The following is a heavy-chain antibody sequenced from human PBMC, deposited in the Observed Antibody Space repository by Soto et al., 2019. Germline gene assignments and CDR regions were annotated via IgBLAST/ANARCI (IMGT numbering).Heavy chain of an antibody. CDR3: TGITWFRGMDV. CDR1: GDSVSSNSAG. J-gene: IGHJ6*02. CDR2: TXXKXXXXX. D-gene: IGHD3-10*01. V-gene: IGHV6-1*01. Sequence: SQTLSLICVISGDSVSSNSAGWNWIRQSPSRGLXWLXXTXXKXXXXXDXXLSVKSRITINPDTSKNQFSPHLYSVTPEDTAVYYCTGITWFRGMDVWGQGTPVTASS.